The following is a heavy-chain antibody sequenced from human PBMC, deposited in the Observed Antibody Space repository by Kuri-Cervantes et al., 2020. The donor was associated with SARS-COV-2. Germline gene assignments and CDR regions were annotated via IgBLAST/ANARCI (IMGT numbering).Heavy chain of an antibody. CDR3: ARWQRGSSWCSVFDY. V-gene: IGHV3-74*01. J-gene: IGHJ4*02. Sequence: GGSLRLSCAASGFTFSSYWMHWVRQAPGKGLVWVSRINSDGSSTSYADSVKGRFTISRDNAKNTLYLQMNSLRAEDTAVYYCARWQRGSSWCSVFDYWGQGTLVTVSS. CDR2: INSDGSST. D-gene: IGHD6-13*01. CDR1: GFTFSSYW.